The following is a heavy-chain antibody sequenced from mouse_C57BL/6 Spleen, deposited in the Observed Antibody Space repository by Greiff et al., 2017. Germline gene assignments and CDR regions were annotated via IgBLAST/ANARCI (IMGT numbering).Heavy chain of an antibody. Sequence: EVQLQQSGPELVKPGASVKISCKASGYSFTDYNMNWVKQSNGKSLEWNGVINPNYGTTSYNQKFKGKATLTVDQASSTAYMQLNCLTSEDSAGYYCARSYGYDDKVFDYWGQGTTLTVSS. CDR1: GYSFTDYN. J-gene: IGHJ2*01. CDR3: ARSYGYDDKVFDY. V-gene: IGHV1-39*01. CDR2: INPNYGTT. D-gene: IGHD2-2*01.